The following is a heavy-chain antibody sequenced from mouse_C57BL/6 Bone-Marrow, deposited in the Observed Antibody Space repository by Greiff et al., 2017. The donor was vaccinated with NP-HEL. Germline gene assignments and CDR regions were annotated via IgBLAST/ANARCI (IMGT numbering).Heavy chain of an antibody. CDR2: ISDGGSYT. Sequence: EVKLMESGGGLVKPGGSLKLSCAASGFTFSSYAMSWVRQTPEKRLEWVATISDGGSYTYYPDNVKGRFTISRDNAKNNLYLQMSHLKSEDTAMYYCARDPSLGVAYWGQGTLVTVSA. V-gene: IGHV5-4*01. J-gene: IGHJ3*01. CDR1: GFTFSSYA. D-gene: IGHD2-10*02. CDR3: ARDPSLGVAY.